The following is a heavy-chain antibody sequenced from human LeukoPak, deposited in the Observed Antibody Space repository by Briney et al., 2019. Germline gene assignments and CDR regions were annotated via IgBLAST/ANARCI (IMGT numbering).Heavy chain of an antibody. V-gene: IGHV3-33*01. D-gene: IGHD3-9*01. J-gene: IGHJ4*02. CDR1: GFTFSSYG. Sequence: GGSLRLSCAASGFTFSSYGMHWVRQAPGKGLEWVAGIWYDGSNKYYADSVKGRFTISRDNSKNTLYLQMHRLRGEDTAVYYCAREGSVLRYFEALDYWGQGPLVTVSS. CDR3: AREGSVLRYFEALDY. CDR2: IWYDGSNK.